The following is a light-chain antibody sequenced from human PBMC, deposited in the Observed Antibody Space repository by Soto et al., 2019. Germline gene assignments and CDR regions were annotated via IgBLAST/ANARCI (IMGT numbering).Light chain of an antibody. CDR3: QQNFSIPIT. CDR2: AAS. J-gene: IGKJ5*01. V-gene: IGKV1-39*01. Sequence: DIQMTQSPSSLSASVGDRVTITCRASQSISTYLNWYHQKPGKAPDLLIYAASSLKSGVPSRFSGSGSGTHFTLTITGLQPADFATYYCQQNFSIPITFGQGTRLYIK. CDR1: QSISTY.